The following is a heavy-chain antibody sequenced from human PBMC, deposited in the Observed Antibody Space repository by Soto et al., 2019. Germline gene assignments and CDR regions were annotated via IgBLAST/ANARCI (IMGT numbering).Heavy chain of an antibody. V-gene: IGHV4-39*01. J-gene: IGHJ4*02. Sequence: QLQLQESGPRLVQPSETLSLTCTVSGASISSNNYYWGWIRQPPGKGLGWIGSIYKSGSTYYKSSLKSRVTISVDTSDNQFSLKLDSVTAADSAVYYCASSSTNYDDAIYGGQGILVTVSS. D-gene: IGHD3-22*01. CDR2: IYKSGST. CDR3: ASSSTNYDDAIY. CDR1: GASISSNNYY.